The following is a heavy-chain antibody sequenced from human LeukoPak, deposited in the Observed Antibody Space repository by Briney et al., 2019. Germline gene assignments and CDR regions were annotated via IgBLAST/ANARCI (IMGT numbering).Heavy chain of an antibody. Sequence: PGGSLRLSCAASGFTFNNYGMHYVRQAPGKGLEWVAVMSDDGRNKNYADSVKGRFTISRDSSNNTLYLQMNSLRAEDTGVYFCAKDRETTASGTFDFRGQGTLVTVSS. CDR2: MSDDGRNK. D-gene: IGHD6-13*01. CDR1: GFTFNNYG. CDR3: AKDRETTASGTFDF. V-gene: IGHV3-30*18. J-gene: IGHJ4*02.